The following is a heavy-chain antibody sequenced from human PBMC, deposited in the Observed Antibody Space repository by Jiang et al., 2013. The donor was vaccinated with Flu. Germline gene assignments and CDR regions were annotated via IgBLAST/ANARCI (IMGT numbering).Heavy chain of an antibody. CDR1: GFTFINYA. D-gene: IGHD5-18*01. V-gene: IGHV3-30-3*01. Sequence: QLLESGGGVVQPGRSLRLSCGASGFTFINYAMHWVRQTPGEGLEWVAVISADGSSEYYADSVRGRFTISRDNSKKALYLQMNSLGPDDTSTYFCARAGDSSMVHFDYWGQGTLVTVSS. CDR3: ARAGDSSMVHFDY. J-gene: IGHJ4*02. CDR2: ISADGSSE.